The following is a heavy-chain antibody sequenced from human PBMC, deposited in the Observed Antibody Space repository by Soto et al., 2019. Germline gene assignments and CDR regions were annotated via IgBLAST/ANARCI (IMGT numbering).Heavy chain of an antibody. CDR1: GFSLRSYS. Sequence: EVQLVESGGGLVKPGGSLRLSCAASGFSLRSYSMNWVRQAPGKGLEWVSSISSSSNNIYYADSVKGRFTISRDNAKNSLFLKVNSLRDEDKAVYFCARDLTPATGAFDYCGQGTLGTVSS. D-gene: IGHD6-13*01. J-gene: IGHJ4*02. V-gene: IGHV3-21*01. CDR3: ARDLTPATGAFDY. CDR2: ISSSSNNI.